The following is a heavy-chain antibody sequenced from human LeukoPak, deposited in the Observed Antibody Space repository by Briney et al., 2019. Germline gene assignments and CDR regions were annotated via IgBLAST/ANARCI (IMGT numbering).Heavy chain of an antibody. CDR1: GFTFSDYD. Sequence: PGGSLRLSCAASGFTFSDYDMHWVRHVTGRGLEWVSTIGTVGDTYYRDSVKGRFTISRENANNSLYLQMNSLRGGDTAVYYCARFGPDAFDIWGPGTMVTVSS. D-gene: IGHD3-16*01. CDR3: ARFGPDAFDI. CDR2: IGTVGDT. J-gene: IGHJ3*02. V-gene: IGHV3-13*01.